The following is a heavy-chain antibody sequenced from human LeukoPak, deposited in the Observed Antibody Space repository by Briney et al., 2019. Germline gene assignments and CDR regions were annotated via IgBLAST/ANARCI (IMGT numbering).Heavy chain of an antibody. CDR2: IYTSGST. CDR3: ASSTVTDDAFDI. Sequence: SETLSLTCTASGGSISSGSYYWNWIRQPAGKGLEWIGRIYTSGSTNYNPSLKSRVTMSVDTSKNQFSLKLSSVTAADTAVYYCASSTVTDDAFDIWGQGTMVTVSS. V-gene: IGHV4-61*02. CDR1: GGSISSGSYY. D-gene: IGHD4-17*01. J-gene: IGHJ3*02.